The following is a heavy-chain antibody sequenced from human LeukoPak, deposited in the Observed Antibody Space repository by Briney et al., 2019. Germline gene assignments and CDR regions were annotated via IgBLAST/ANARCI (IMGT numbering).Heavy chain of an antibody. J-gene: IGHJ5*02. CDR1: GGSISSSSYY. Sequence: SETLSLTCTVSGGSISSSSYYWGWIRQPPGKGLEWIGSIYYSGSTYYNPSLKSRVTISVDTSKNQFSLKLSSVTAADTAVYYCARHDLRAAGTTGWFDPWGQGTLVTVSS. CDR3: ARHDLRAAGTTGWFDP. D-gene: IGHD6-13*01. V-gene: IGHV4-39*01. CDR2: IYYSGST.